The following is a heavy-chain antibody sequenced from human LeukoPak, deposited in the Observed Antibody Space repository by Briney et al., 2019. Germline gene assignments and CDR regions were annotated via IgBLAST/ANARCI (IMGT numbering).Heavy chain of an antibody. J-gene: IGHJ4*02. D-gene: IGHD6-13*01. Sequence: GGSLRLSCAASGFTFNRYWMHWVRQVPGKGLVWVSRINSDGSSTTYADSVKGRFTISRDKSKNTVYLQMDSLRAEDTAVYYCASSPLLTESSTWFHFDYWGQGTLVTVSS. CDR3: ASSPLLTESSTWFHFDY. CDR1: GFTFNRYW. CDR2: INSDGSST. V-gene: IGHV3-74*01.